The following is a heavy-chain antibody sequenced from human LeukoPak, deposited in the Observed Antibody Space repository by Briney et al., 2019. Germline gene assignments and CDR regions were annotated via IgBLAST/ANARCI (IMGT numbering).Heavy chain of an antibody. CDR1: GFTFSSYA. Sequence: GGSLRLSCAASGFTFSSYAMSWVRQAPGKGLECVSTISGSGGSTHYADSVKGRFTISRDNSKNTLYLQMNSLIAEDTAVYYCAKRPPKDKFGSSPFDFWGQGTLVTVSS. J-gene: IGHJ4*02. CDR3: AKRPPKDKFGSSPFDF. V-gene: IGHV3-23*01. CDR2: ISGSGGST. D-gene: IGHD6-6*01.